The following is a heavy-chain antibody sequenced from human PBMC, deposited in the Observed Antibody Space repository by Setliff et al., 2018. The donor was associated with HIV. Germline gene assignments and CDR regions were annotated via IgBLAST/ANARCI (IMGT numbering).Heavy chain of an antibody. CDR2: IYSSGSP. Sequence: SETLSLTCTVYGASISNPNSYWGWIRQPPGNQLEWLGSIYSSGSPSYNPSLSSRLTISVDTSKNHVSLRLSSVTAADTALYYCARGHGYSSGWYPAGFDIWGQGTMVTVSS. V-gene: IGHV4-39*02. D-gene: IGHD6-19*01. J-gene: IGHJ3*02. CDR3: ARGHGYSSGWYPAGFDI. CDR1: GASISNPNSY.